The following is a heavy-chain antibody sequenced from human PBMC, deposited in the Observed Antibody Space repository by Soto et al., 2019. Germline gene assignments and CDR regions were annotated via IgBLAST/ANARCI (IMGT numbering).Heavy chain of an antibody. J-gene: IGHJ4*02. D-gene: IGHD6-19*01. CDR1: GFSLSNARMG. V-gene: IGHV2-26*01. CDR3: ARTRSRSSGWYGADRRTPFDY. Sequence: GSGPTLVNPTETLTLTCTVSGFSLSNARMGVSWIRQPPGKALEWLAHIFSNDEKSYSTSLKSRLTISKDTSKSQVVLTMTNMDPVDTATYYCARTRSRSSGWYGADRRTPFDYWGQGTLVTVSS. CDR2: IFSNDEK.